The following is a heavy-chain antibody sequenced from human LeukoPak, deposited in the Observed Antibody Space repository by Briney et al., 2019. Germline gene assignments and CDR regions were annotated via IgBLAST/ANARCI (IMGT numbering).Heavy chain of an antibody. CDR1: GYTFTNYA. V-gene: IGHV1-3*02. CDR3: ARGIHSGAWLTDY. D-gene: IGHD6-25*01. CDR2: SNGANGNT. Sequence: GASVKVSCKASGYTFTNYAIHWVRQAPGRRLERMGWSNGANGNTEYSPAFQGRVSITRDTSASTAYMELSSLSSEDMAIYYCARGIHSGAWLTDYWGQGTLVTVS. J-gene: IGHJ4*02.